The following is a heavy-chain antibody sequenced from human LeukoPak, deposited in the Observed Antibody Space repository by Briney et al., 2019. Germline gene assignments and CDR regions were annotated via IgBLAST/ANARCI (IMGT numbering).Heavy chain of an antibody. CDR3: ATYDSVGKFDY. CDR1: GGSFSGYY. Sequence: SETLSLTCAVYGGSFSGYYWSWIRQPPGKGLEWIGYIYYSGSTKYNPSLKSRVTISVDTSKNQFSLKVNSVTAADTAVYYCATYDSVGKFDYWGQGTLVTVSS. V-gene: IGHV4-59*01. CDR2: IYYSGST. J-gene: IGHJ4*02. D-gene: IGHD3-22*01.